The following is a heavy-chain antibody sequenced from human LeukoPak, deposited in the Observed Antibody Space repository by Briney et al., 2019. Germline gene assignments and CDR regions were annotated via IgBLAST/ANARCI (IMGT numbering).Heavy chain of an antibody. CDR2: ISGSGGST. CDR1: GFTFSSYA. D-gene: IGHD4-17*01. V-gene: IGHV3-23*01. Sequence: PGGSLRLSCAASGFTFSSYAMSWVRQAPGKGLEWVSAISGSGGSTYYADSVKGRFTISRDNSKNTLYLQMNSLRAEDTAVYYCAKKFQLTTVSYIDYWGQGTLVTVSS. J-gene: IGHJ4*02. CDR3: AKKFQLTTVSYIDY.